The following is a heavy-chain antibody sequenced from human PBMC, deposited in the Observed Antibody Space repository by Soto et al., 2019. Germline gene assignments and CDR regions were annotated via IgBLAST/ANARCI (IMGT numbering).Heavy chain of an antibody. Sequence: EVELLESGGDLVQPGGSLRLSCAASGFTFRNYAMSWVRQAPGQGPEWVSTISGSGGNTGYADSLKGRFTISRDHSMNTLYLQMNSLRVDDTDVYSCARKGPPRNAFDIWGQGTMLTVSS. CDR2: ISGSGGNT. CDR3: ARKGPPRNAFDI. CDR1: GFTFRNYA. V-gene: IGHV3-23*01. J-gene: IGHJ3*02.